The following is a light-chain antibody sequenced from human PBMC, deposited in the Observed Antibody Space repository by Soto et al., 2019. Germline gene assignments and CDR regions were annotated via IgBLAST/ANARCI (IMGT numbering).Light chain of an antibody. CDR2: EVS. CDR3: CSYAGSSTYV. CDR1: SSDVGSYNL. J-gene: IGLJ1*01. V-gene: IGLV2-23*02. Sequence: QSALTQSASVSGSPGQSITISCTGTSSDVGSYNLVSWYQQHPGKAPKLMIYEVSKRPSGVSNRFSGSKSGNTASLTISGLQAEDEAVYYCCSYAGSSTYVFGTGTKVTVL.